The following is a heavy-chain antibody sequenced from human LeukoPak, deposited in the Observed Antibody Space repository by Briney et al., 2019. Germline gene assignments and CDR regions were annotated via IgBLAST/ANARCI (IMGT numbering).Heavy chain of an antibody. J-gene: IGHJ6*04. CDR3: AELGITMIGGV. CDR2: ISSSSSYI. CDR1: GFTFSNYA. V-gene: IGHV3-21*01. Sequence: GGSLRLSCAASGFTFSNYALSWVRQAPGKGLEWVSSISSSSSYIYYADSVKGRFTISRDNAKNSLYLQMNSLRAEDTAVYYCAELGITMIGGVWGKGTTVTISS. D-gene: IGHD3-10*02.